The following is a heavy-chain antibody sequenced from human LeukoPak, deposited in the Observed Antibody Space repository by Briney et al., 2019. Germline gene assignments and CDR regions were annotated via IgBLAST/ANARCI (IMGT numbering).Heavy chain of an antibody. D-gene: IGHD3-22*01. V-gene: IGHV3-48*03. CDR1: GFTFSSYE. CDR3: ARPRGYYYDSSGLKGAFDI. Sequence: PGGSLRLSCAASGFTFSSYEMNWVRQAPGKGLEWVSYISSSGSTIYYADSVKGRFTISRDNAKNSLYLQMNSLRAEDTAVYYCARPRGYYYDSSGLKGAFDIWGQGTMVTVSS. J-gene: IGHJ3*02. CDR2: ISSSGSTI.